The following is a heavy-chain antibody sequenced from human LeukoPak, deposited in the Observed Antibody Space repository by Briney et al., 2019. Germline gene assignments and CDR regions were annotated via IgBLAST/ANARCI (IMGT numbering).Heavy chain of an antibody. D-gene: IGHD3-10*01. CDR2: IYSGGST. J-gene: IGHJ4*02. CDR3: ARGLVRKAGNSGARSFFDY. Sequence: GGSLRLSCAASGFTVSSNYMSGVRQAPGKGLEWVSVIYSGGSTYYAESVKGRFTISRDNSKNTLYLQMNSLRAEDTAVYYCARGLVRKAGNSGARSFFDYWGQGTLVTVSS. CDR1: GFTVSSNY. V-gene: IGHV3-53*01.